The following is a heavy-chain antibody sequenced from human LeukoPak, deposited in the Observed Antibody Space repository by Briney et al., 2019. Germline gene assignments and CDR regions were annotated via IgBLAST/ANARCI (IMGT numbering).Heavy chain of an antibody. V-gene: IGHV3-23*01. CDR2: ISGSGGST. Sequence: ETLSLTCTVSGGSISSSSYYWGWVRQAPGKGLEWVSAISGSGGSTYYADSVKGRFTISRDNSKNTLYLQMNSLRAEDTAVYYCAKSVAGTAGRYYYGMDVRGQGTTVTVSS. CDR3: AKSVAGTAGRYYYGMDV. CDR1: GGSISSSSYY. J-gene: IGHJ6*02. D-gene: IGHD6-19*01.